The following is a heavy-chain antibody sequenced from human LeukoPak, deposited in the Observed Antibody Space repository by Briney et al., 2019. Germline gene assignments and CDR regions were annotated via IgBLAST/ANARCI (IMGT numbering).Heavy chain of an antibody. CDR3: VRDRTKYCSSTSCPLDY. J-gene: IGHJ4*02. CDR2: INPNSGGT. CDR1: GFTFTGYY. D-gene: IGHD2-2*01. Sequence: ASVKVSCKASGFTFTGYYMHWVRQAPGQGLEWMGWINPNSGGTNYAQKFQGRVTMTRDTSISTAYMELSRLRSDDTAVYYCVRDRTKYCSSTSCPLDYWGQGTLVTVSS. V-gene: IGHV1-2*02.